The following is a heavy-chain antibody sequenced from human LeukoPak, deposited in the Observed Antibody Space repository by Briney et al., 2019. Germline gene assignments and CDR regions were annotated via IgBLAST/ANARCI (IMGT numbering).Heavy chain of an antibody. J-gene: IGHJ6*02. CDR2: ISSSGSTI. D-gene: IGHD2-2*01. V-gene: IGHV3-11*04. CDR3: ARGVRGYCSSSTCPVGMDV. CDR1: GFTFSDYY. Sequence: KPGGSLRLSCAASGFTFSDYYMSWIRQAPGKGLGWVSYISSSGSTIYYADSVKGRFTISRDNAKNSLYLQMNSLRAEDTAVYYCARGVRGYCSSSTCPVGMDVWGQGTTVTVSS.